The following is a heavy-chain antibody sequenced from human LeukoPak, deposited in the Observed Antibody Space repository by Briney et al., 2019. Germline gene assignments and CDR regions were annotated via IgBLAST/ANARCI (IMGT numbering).Heavy chain of an antibody. D-gene: IGHD3-22*01. CDR3: ARGILRDYYDSSGFYHRGGVGY. V-gene: IGHV4-61*09. CDR1: GGSVSTGSYY. Sequence: SQTLSLTCTVSGGSVSTGSYYWSWIRQPAGRGLEWIGHIHTSGTMNYNASLKSRVRIPVETSKNQFSLRLSSVTAADTAVYFCARGILRDYYDSSGFYHRGGVGYWGQGTLVTVSS. J-gene: IGHJ4*02. CDR2: IHTSGTM.